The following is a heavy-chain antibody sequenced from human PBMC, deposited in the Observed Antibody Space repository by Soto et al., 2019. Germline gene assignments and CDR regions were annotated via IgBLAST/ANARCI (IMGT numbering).Heavy chain of an antibody. Sequence: PGGSLRLSCAASGFTFSSYGMHWVRQAPGKGLEWVAVISYDGSNKYYADSVKGRFTISRDNSKNTLYLQMNSLRAEDAAVYYCAKAQTPRWESDPTFDYWGQGTMVTVSS. J-gene: IGHJ4*02. CDR1: GFTFSSYG. CDR3: AKAQTPRWESDPTFDY. V-gene: IGHV3-30*18. D-gene: IGHD1-26*01. CDR2: ISYDGSNK.